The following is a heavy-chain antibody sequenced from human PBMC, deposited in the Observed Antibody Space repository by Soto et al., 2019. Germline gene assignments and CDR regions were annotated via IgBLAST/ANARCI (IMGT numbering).Heavy chain of an antibody. Sequence: PGGSLRLSCAAPGFTFSSYAMSWVRQAPGKGLEWVSAISGSGGSTYYANSVKGRFTISRDNSKNTLYLQMNSLRAEDTAVYYCAKLYYDFWSGYSTPYYFDYWGQGTLVTVSS. CDR2: ISGSGGST. D-gene: IGHD3-3*01. V-gene: IGHV3-23*01. CDR3: AKLYYDFWSGYSTPYYFDY. CDR1: GFTFSSYA. J-gene: IGHJ4*02.